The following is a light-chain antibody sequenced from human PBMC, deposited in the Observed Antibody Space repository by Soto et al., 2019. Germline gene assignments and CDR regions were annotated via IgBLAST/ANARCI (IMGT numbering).Light chain of an antibody. CDR3: QQYAGSPWT. V-gene: IGKV3-20*01. J-gene: IGKJ1*01. CDR2: GAF. Sequence: EIVLTQSPGSLSLSPGERVTLSCRASQTVSTNYLAWYQHKPGRAPRLLIYGAFSRATGIADRFSGSGSGTDFTLTISRLEPEDFAVYYCQQYAGSPWTFGQGTKVDNK. CDR1: QTVSTNY.